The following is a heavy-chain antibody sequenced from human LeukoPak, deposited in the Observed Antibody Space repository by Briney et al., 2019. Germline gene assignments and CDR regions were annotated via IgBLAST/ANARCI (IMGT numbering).Heavy chain of an antibody. J-gene: IGHJ4*02. V-gene: IGHV3-7*01. Sequence: GGSLRLSCAASGFTFSNYWMMWVRQAPGKGLEWVANIKLDGSEEYYVDSVKGRFTISRDNAKNALYLQMNSLRTEDTAVYYCANQGFCSRTSCYDGFDYWGQGTLVTVSS. D-gene: IGHD2-2*01. CDR2: IKLDGSEE. CDR3: ANQGFCSRTSCYDGFDY. CDR1: GFTFSNYW.